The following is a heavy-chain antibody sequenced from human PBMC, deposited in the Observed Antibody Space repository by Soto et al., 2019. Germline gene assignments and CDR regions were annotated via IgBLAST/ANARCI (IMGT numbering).Heavy chain of an antibody. V-gene: IGHV1-18*04. Sequence: ASVKVSCRASGYTFTSYGISWVRHAPGQGLEWMGWISAYNGNTNYAQRLQGRVTMTTDTSTSTAYMELRCLRSDDTAVYYCARVISSTSWSWFDPWGQGTLVTVSS. CDR2: ISAYNGNT. CDR3: ARVISSTSWSWFDP. CDR1: GYTFTSYG. J-gene: IGHJ5*02. D-gene: IGHD2-2*01.